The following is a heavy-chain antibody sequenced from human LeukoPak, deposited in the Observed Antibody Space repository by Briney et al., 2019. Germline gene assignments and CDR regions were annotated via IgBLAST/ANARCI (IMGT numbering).Heavy chain of an antibody. CDR3: ASRPNDYDSSGYYFPFDY. CDR1: GGSFSGSY. D-gene: IGHD3-22*01. Sequence: SQTLSLTCAVYGGSFSGSYWSWIRHPPGKGLEWIGYIFFSGSTYYNPSLKSRVTISVDTSKSQFSLKLSSVTAADTAVYYCASRPNDYDSSGYYFPFDYWGQGTLVTVSS. CDR2: IFFSGST. J-gene: IGHJ4*02. V-gene: IGHV4-34*11.